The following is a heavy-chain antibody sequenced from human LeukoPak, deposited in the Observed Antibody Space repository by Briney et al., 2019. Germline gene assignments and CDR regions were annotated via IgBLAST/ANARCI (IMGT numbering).Heavy chain of an antibody. CDR3: AREDFFTPHS. D-gene: IGHD3/OR15-3a*01. Sequence: PGGSLRLSCAASGFTFSSYSMNWVRQAPGKGLEWVSSISSSSSYIYYADSVKGRFTISRDNARNSLFLQMDSLRAEDTAVYFCAREDFFTPHSWGQGTLVTVSS. V-gene: IGHV3-21*04. J-gene: IGHJ4*02. CDR1: GFTFSSYS. CDR2: ISSSSSYI.